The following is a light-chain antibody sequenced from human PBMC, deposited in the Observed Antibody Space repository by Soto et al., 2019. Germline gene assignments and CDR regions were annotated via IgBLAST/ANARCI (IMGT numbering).Light chain of an antibody. J-gene: IGKJ1*01. CDR3: QHYNSYSEA. CDR2: AAS. V-gene: IGKV1-9*01. Sequence: ILVTQSPSSLSASVGDRVTITCRASQGIGNSLAWYQQKPGEAPKLLIYAASTLQSGVPSRFTGSGSGTDFTLTVSSLQPEDFATYYCQHYNSYSEAFGQGTKVDIK. CDR1: QGIGNS.